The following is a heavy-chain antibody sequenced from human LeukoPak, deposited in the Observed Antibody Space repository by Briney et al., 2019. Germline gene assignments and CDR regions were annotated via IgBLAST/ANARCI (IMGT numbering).Heavy chain of an antibody. Sequence: SETLSPTCAVYGGSFSGYYWSWIRQPPGKGLEWIGEINHSGSTNYNPSLKSRVTISVDTSKNQFSLKLSSVTAADTAVYYCAREPDVMVTWKGGTDYWGQGTLVTVSS. CDR1: GGSFSGYY. CDR2: INHSGST. CDR3: AREPDVMVTWKGGTDY. V-gene: IGHV4-34*01. D-gene: IGHD5-18*01. J-gene: IGHJ4*02.